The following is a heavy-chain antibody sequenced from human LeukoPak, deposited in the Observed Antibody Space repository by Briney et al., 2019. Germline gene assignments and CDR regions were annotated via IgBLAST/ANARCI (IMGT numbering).Heavy chain of an antibody. D-gene: IGHD3-22*01. CDR1: GGSFSGYY. V-gene: IGHV4-34*01. CDR2: INPSGST. Sequence: SETLSLTCAVYGGSFSGYYWSWIRQSPGKGLEWIGDINPSGSTYYNPSLKSRLTISVDTSKNQFSLKLRSVTAADTAVYYCARGRHDITMIVVVMTSVSYYLDVWGKGTTVTVS. CDR3: ARGRHDITMIVVVMTSVSYYLDV. J-gene: IGHJ6*03.